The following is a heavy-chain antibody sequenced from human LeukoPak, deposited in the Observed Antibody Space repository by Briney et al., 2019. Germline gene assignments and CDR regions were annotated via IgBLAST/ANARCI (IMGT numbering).Heavy chain of an antibody. CDR2: ISYDGSNK. J-gene: IGHJ1*01. CDR3: ARETPGYYDILTGSSTAEYFQH. Sequence: PGGSLRLSCAASGFTFSSYAMHWVRQAPGKGLEWVAVISYDGSNKYYADSVKGRFTISRDNSKNTLYLQMNSLRAEDTAVYYCARETPGYYDILTGSSTAEYFQHWGQGTLVTVSS. D-gene: IGHD3-9*01. CDR1: GFTFSSYA. V-gene: IGHV3-30-3*01.